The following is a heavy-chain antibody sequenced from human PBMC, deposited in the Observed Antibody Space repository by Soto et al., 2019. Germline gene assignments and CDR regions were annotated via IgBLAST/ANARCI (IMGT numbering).Heavy chain of an antibody. V-gene: IGHV4-31*03. Sequence: SETLSLTCTVSGGSISSGGYYWSWIRQRPGKGLEWIGYIYYSGSTYYNPSLKSRVTISVDTSKNQFSLKLSSVTAADTAVYYCARDAQGSWNYYYYGMDVWGQGTTVTVSS. D-gene: IGHD6-13*01. CDR1: GGSISSGGYY. CDR3: ARDAQGSWNYYYYGMDV. CDR2: IYYSGST. J-gene: IGHJ6*02.